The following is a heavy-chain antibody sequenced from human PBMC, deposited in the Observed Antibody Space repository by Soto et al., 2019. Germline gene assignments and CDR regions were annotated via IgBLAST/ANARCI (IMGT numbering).Heavy chain of an antibody. CDR3: ATFVPLGVRGVINSGFPWFDP. CDR2: FDPEDGET. D-gene: IGHD3-10*01. J-gene: IGHJ5*02. CDR1: GYTLTELS. V-gene: IGHV1-24*01. Sequence: GASVKVSCKVSGYTLTELSMHWVRQAPGKGLEWMGGFDPEDGETIYAQKFQGRVTMTEDTSTDTAYMELSSLRSEDTAVYYCATFVPLGVRGVINSGFPWFDPWGQGTLVTVSS.